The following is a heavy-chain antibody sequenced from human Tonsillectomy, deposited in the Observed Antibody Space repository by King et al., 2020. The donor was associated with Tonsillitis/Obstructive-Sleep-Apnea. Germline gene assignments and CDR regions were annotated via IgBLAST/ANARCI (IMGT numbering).Heavy chain of an antibody. Sequence: VTLKESGPVLVKPTETLTLTCTVSGFSLSNSRMGVSWIRQPPGKALEWLAHIFSNDEKSYSTSLKRRLTISKDTSKSQVVLTMTNMDPVDTATYYCARFGYCSGGSCPHTDYYYYMDVWGKGTTVTVSS. D-gene: IGHD2-15*01. CDR2: IFSNDEK. V-gene: IGHV2-26*01. J-gene: IGHJ6*03. CDR1: GFSLSNSRMG. CDR3: ARFGYCSGGSCPHTDYYYYMDV.